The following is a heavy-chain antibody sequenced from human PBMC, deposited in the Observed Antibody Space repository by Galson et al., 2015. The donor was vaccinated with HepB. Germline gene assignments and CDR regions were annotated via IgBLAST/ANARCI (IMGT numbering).Heavy chain of an antibody. V-gene: IGHV1-18*01. CDR3: AREYPPLGSGSYYPDY. CDR2: ISAYNGNT. Sequence: SVKVSCKASGSTFTSYGISWVRQAPGQGLEWMGWISAYNGNTNYAQKLQGRVTMTTDTSTSTAYMELRSLGSDDTAVYYCAREYPPLGSGSYYPDYWGQGTLVTVSS. J-gene: IGHJ4*02. CDR1: GSTFTSYG. D-gene: IGHD3-10*01.